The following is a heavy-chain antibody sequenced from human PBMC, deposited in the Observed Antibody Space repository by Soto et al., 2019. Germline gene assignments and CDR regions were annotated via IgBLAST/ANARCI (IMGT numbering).Heavy chain of an antibody. V-gene: IGHV1-69*02. J-gene: IGHJ5*02. CDR2: IIPILGIA. D-gene: IGHD3-22*01. CDR3: ARQQDYYDSSGYYSRWFDP. CDR1: GGTFSSYT. Sequence: QVQLVQSGAEVKKPGSSVKVSCKASGGTFSSYTISWVRQAPGQGLEWMGRIIPILGIANYAQKFQGRVTITADKSTNTAYMKLSSLRSEDTAVYYCARQQDYYDSSGYYSRWFDPWGQGTLVTVSS.